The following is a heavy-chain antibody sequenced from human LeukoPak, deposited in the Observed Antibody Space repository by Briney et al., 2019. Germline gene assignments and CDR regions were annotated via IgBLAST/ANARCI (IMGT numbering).Heavy chain of an antibody. Sequence: SETLSLTCTVSGGSISSSSHYWGWIRQPPGKGLEWIGSISNSGSTYYNPSLKSRVTISVDTSNNQFSLKLSSVTAADTAVYYCATTTIRLGYWGQGTLVTVSS. CDR2: ISNSGST. D-gene: IGHD1-26*01. CDR1: GGSISSSSHY. J-gene: IGHJ4*02. V-gene: IGHV4-39*07. CDR3: ATTTIRLGY.